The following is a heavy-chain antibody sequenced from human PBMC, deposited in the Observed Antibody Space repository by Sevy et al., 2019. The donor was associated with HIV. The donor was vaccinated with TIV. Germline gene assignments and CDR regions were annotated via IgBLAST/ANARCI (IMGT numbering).Heavy chain of an antibody. Sequence: GGSLRLSCAASGFTFDDYAMHWVRQAPGKGLEWVSGISWNSGNIDYADSVKGRFTISRDNAKNSLYLQMNSLRAEDTALYYCAKDSAIAVGGWFDPWGQGTLVTVSS. J-gene: IGHJ5*02. V-gene: IGHV3-9*01. D-gene: IGHD3-16*01. CDR3: AKDSAIAVGGWFDP. CDR1: GFTFDDYA. CDR2: ISWNSGNI.